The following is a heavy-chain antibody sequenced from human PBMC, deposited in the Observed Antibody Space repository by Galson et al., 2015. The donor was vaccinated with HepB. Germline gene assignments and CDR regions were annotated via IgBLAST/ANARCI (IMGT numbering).Heavy chain of an antibody. V-gene: IGHV3-33*08. Sequence: SLRLSCAASGFTFSSYGMHWVRQAPGKGLEWVAVIWYDGSNKYYADSVKGRFTISRDNSKNTLYLQMNSLRAEDTAVYYCAREDSQWLLDYWGQGTLVTVSS. CDR1: GFTFSSYG. J-gene: IGHJ4*02. CDR3: AREDSQWLLDY. D-gene: IGHD6-19*01. CDR2: IWYDGSNK.